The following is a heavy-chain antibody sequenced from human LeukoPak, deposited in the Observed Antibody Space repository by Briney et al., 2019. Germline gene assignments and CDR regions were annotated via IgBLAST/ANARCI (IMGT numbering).Heavy chain of an antibody. CDR2: ISYDGSNK. J-gene: IGHJ3*02. CDR3: ARDYYYGSGSYYTGGAFDI. Sequence: GGSLRLSCAASGFTFGSYAMHWVRQAPGKGLEWVAVISYDGSNKYYADSVKGRFTISRDNSKNTLYLQMNSLRAEDTAVYYCARDYYYGSGSYYTGGAFDIWGQGTMVTVSS. D-gene: IGHD3-10*01. V-gene: IGHV3-30-3*01. CDR1: GFTFGSYA.